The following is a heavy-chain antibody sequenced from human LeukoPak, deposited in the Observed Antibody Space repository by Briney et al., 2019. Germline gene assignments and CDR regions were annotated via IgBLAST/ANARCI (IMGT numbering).Heavy chain of an antibody. CDR3: ARCLRYFDWLFSVDS. Sequence: PGGSLRLSCAASGFTFSSYAMSWVRQAPGKGLEWVLAISGSGGSTYYADSVKGRFTISRDNAKNSLYLQMNSLRAEDTAVYYCARCLRYFDWLFSVDSWGQGTLVTVSS. CDR1: GFTFSSYA. D-gene: IGHD3-9*01. J-gene: IGHJ4*02. CDR2: ISGSGGST. V-gene: IGHV3-23*01.